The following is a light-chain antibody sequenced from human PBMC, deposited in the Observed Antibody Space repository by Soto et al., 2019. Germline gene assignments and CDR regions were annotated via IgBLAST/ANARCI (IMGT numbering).Light chain of an antibody. Sequence: DIQMTQSPSTLSASVGDRVIITCRASQNIKSWLAWYQQKPGKAPKLLISKASSLESGVPSRFSGSGSGTEFTLTISCLQPDDFATYYCQQSNSYSLYTSGQGTNLEIK. CDR1: QNIKSW. CDR2: KAS. J-gene: IGKJ2*01. V-gene: IGKV1-5*03. CDR3: QQSNSYSLYT.